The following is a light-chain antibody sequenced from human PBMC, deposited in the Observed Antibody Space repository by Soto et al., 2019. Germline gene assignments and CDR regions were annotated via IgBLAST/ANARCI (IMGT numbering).Light chain of an antibody. CDR3: QQYTNLET. J-gene: IGKJ4*01. Sequence: EIVLTQAPATLYVSPGGSATLACRASQSGTFDLAWYQQSPGQAPRLLIYGAFKRATGVPARFSGSGSGTEFTLTISGLESEDFAVYYCQQYTNLETFGGGTRVEIK. V-gene: IGKV3-15*01. CDR2: GAF. CDR1: QSGTFD.